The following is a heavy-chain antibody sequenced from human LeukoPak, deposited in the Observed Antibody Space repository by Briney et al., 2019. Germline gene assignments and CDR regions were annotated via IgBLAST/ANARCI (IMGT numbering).Heavy chain of an antibody. V-gene: IGHV4-39*01. Sequence: SETLSLTCTVSGGSMTSSSYYWAWLRQPPGKGLAWIGSIYYSGSTYYNPSLKSRVTISVVTSKNQFSVKLSSVTAADTAVYYCARHVHSGYEIDYWGQGTLVTVSS. CDR1: GGSMTSSSYY. J-gene: IGHJ4*02. CDR3: ARHVHSGYEIDY. CDR2: IYYSGST. D-gene: IGHD5-12*01.